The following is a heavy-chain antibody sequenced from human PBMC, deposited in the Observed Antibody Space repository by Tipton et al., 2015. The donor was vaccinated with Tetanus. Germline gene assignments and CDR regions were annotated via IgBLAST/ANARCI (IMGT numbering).Heavy chain of an antibody. Sequence: TLSLTCSVSGGSLFSGSFYWAWLRQPPGKGLEWIGQIYYNGNTYYLSSLKSRVTISADTSNNQFSLSLRSVTAADTAVYYCARQADNWFDPWSQGTLVTVS. V-gene: IGHV4-39*01. D-gene: IGHD6-25*01. CDR3: ARQADNWFDP. CDR1: GGSLFSGSFY. J-gene: IGHJ5*02. CDR2: IYYNGNT.